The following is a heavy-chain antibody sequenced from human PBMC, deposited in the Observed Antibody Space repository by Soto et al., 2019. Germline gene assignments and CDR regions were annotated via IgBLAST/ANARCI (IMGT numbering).Heavy chain of an antibody. Sequence: SVKVSCKTSGFIFTSSAVQWVRQARGQRLEWMGRIVVASGNTDYAQKLQSRVTMARDISTSTAYMELRSLTSDDTAVYYCARDWTTVTSNWFDPWGQGTLVTVSS. V-gene: IGHV1-58*01. CDR3: ARDWTTVTSNWFDP. J-gene: IGHJ5*02. CDR1: GFIFTSSA. CDR2: IVVASGNT. D-gene: IGHD4-17*01.